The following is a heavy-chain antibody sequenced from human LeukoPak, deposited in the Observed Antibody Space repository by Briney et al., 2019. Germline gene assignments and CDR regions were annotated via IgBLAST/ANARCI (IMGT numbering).Heavy chain of an antibody. D-gene: IGHD3-10*01. CDR1: GFTFSSYA. Sequence: GGSLRLSCAASGFTFSSYAMSWVRQAPGKGLEWVSAISGSGGSTYYADSVKGRFTFSRDNAKNTLYLQMNSLRAEDTAVYYCARAYGSGSYYNSRAFDIWGQGTVVTVSS. CDR2: ISGSGGST. V-gene: IGHV3-23*01. CDR3: ARAYGSGSYYNSRAFDI. J-gene: IGHJ3*02.